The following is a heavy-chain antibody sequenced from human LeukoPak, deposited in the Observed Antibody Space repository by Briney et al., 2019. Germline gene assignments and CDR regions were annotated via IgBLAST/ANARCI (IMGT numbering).Heavy chain of an antibody. CDR1: GVSISSSNSY. D-gene: IGHD3-10*01. CDR3: ARASYYYGSGSYSFFDY. Sequence: SETLSLTCTVSGVSISSSNSYWSWIRQPPGKGLEWIGEINRSASTNYNPSLKSRVTISIDTSKNQFSLKLSSVTAADTAVYYCARASYYYGSGSYSFFDYWGQGTLVTVSS. CDR2: INRSAST. J-gene: IGHJ4*02. V-gene: IGHV4-39*07.